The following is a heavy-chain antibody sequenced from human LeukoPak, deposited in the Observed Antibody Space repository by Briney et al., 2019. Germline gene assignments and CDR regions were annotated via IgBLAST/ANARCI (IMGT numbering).Heavy chain of an antibody. J-gene: IGHJ6*03. CDR3: ARDAGVLRLPANYYYYYYMDV. V-gene: IGHV3-21*01. Sequence: GGSLRLSCAASGFTFGLYSMTWVRQAPGKGLEWVSLIDSNSNFMNYADSVKGRFTISRDNAKNSLYLQMNSLRAEDTAVYYCARDAGVLRLPANYYYYYYMDVWGKGTTVTISS. CDR1: GFTFGLYS. D-gene: IGHD2-8*01. CDR2: IDSNSNFM.